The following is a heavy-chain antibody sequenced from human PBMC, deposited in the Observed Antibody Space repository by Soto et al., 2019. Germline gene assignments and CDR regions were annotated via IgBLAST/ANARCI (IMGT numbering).Heavy chain of an antibody. CDR2: TYYSGST. J-gene: IGHJ6*03. CDR3: ARADRAMVRGVIITSFLGYYMDV. Sequence: QVQLQESGPGLVKPSQTLSLTCTVSGGSISSGGYYWSWIRQHPGKGLGWIGYTYYSGSTYYNPSLKSRVTISVDTSKNQFSLKLSSVTAADTAVYYCARADRAMVRGVIITSFLGYYMDVWGKGTTVTVSS. CDR1: GGSISSGGYY. V-gene: IGHV4-31*03. D-gene: IGHD3-10*01.